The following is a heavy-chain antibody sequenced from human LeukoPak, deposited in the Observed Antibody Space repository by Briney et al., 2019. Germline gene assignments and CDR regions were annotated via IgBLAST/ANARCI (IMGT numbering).Heavy chain of an antibody. CDR2: ISDSGGAT. V-gene: IGHV3-23*01. D-gene: IGHD6-13*01. CDR3: AKDRIFTAGAGAFDI. CDR1: GFTFSSYA. Sequence: PGGSLRLSCTASGFTFSSYAMSWVRQAPGKGLEWVSAISDSGGATYYADSVKGRFTISRDNSRSALYLQMNSLRAEDTAVYYCAKDRIFTAGAGAFDIWGQGTMVTLSS. J-gene: IGHJ3*02.